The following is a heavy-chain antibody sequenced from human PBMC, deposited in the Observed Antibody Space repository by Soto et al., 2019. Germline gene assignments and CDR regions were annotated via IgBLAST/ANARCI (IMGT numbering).Heavy chain of an antibody. Sequence: NPPETLSLTCTVSGASISGFYWSWIRKSAGKGLEWIGRIYATGTTDYNPSLKSRVMVSVDTSKKQFSLKLWSVTAADTAVYYCVRDGTKTLRDWFDPWGQGISVTVSS. J-gene: IGHJ5*02. D-gene: IGHD1-1*01. CDR2: IYATGTT. CDR3: VRDGTKTLRDWFDP. V-gene: IGHV4-4*07. CDR1: GASISGFY.